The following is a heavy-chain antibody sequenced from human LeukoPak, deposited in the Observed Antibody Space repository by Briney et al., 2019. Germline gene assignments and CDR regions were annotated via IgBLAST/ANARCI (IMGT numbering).Heavy chain of an antibody. CDR2: NNGGGST. J-gene: IGHJ4*02. V-gene: IGHV3-53*01. Sequence: PGGSLRLSFAASGFTFSSNYINWVRQGPGKGLEWVSMNNGGGSTYYAASAKGRFTISRDKSKNTLYLQLNSLRAEDTAVYFCARGLGSSTPERYFDYWGQGTLVTVSS. CDR3: ARGLGSSTPERYFDY. CDR1: GFTFSSNY. D-gene: IGHD6-13*01.